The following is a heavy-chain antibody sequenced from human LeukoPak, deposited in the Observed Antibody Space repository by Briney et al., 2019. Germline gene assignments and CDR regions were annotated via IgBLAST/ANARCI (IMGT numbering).Heavy chain of an antibody. V-gene: IGHV3-30-3*01. J-gene: IGHJ4*02. D-gene: IGHD6-13*01. CDR2: ISYDGSSK. CDR3: ARDRDSSSWYRWGLFDY. Sequence: GGSLRLSCAASGFTFSSYAIHWVRQTPGKGLEWVAVISYDGSSKYCADSVKGRFTISRDNSKNTLYLQMNSLRAEDTAVYYCARDRDSSSWYRWGLFDYWGQGTLVTVSS. CDR1: GFTFSSYA.